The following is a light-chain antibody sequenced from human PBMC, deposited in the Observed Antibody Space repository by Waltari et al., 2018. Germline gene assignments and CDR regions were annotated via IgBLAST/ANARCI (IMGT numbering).Light chain of an antibody. Sequence: DIVMTQSPDSLAVSLGERATINCKSSQNILYNSNDKNYLAWYQQKPGQPPKLLIYWASTLQSGVPDRFSGSGSGTDFTLTISSLQAEDVAVYYCQQYYRSRTFGQGTKVEIK. J-gene: IGKJ1*01. CDR2: WAS. CDR3: QQYYRSRT. V-gene: IGKV4-1*01. CDR1: QNILYNSNDKNY.